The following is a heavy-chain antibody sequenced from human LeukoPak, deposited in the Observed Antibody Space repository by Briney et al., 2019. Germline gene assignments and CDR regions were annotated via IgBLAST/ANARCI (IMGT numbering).Heavy chain of an antibody. CDR1: GFAFENAW. V-gene: IGHV3-15*07. J-gene: IGHJ4*02. D-gene: IGHD3-3*01. CDR3: SADGTYYDYGRGQFSTFDY. CDR2: IKSKTDGGTI. Sequence: KHGGSLRLSCAVSGFAFENAWMNWVRQAPGKGLEWVGRIKSKTDGGTIDYAAPAKGRFTISRDDSENMLHLQMKSLKTEDTAVYYCSADGTYYDYGRGQFSTFDYWGQGTLVAVSS.